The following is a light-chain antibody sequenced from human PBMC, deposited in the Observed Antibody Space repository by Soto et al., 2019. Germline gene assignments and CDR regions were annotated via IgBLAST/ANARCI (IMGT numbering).Light chain of an antibody. CDR3: QQSMSYS. J-gene: IGKJ1*01. Sequence: DIQLTQSPSTLPASVGDRVTITCRASQSISNWLAWYHQKPGTAPKLLIYHASTLESGVPSRFSGSGSGTEFPLTISGLQPDDFATYYCQQSMSYSFGHGTKVEIK. CDR1: QSISNW. V-gene: IGKV1-5*01. CDR2: HAS.